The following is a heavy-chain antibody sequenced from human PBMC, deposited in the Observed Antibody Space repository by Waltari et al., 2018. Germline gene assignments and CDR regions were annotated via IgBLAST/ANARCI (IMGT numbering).Heavy chain of an antibody. D-gene: IGHD6-19*01. CDR3: AKDGGGSGWASYFDAFDM. CDR2: ITGSGRST. Sequence: EVQLLESGGDLVQPGGSLRLSCTTSGFTFSTPALSWVRQAPGKGLQWVAAITGSGRSTYYADSVKGRFTMSRDNSQNTLYLQMNSLRVEDTAIYYCAKDGGGSGWASYFDAFDMWGQGTLVTVSS. V-gene: IGHV3-23*01. CDR1: GFTFSTPA. J-gene: IGHJ3*02.